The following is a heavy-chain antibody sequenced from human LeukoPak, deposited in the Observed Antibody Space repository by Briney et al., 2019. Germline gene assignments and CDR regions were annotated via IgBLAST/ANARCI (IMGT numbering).Heavy chain of an antibody. CDR3: ADILTGYS. D-gene: IGHD3-9*01. V-gene: IGHV3-30*04. CDR1: GFTFSSYA. CDR2: ISYDGSNK. J-gene: IGHJ4*02. Sequence: WGSLRLSCAASGFTFSSYAMHWVRQAPGKGLEWVAVISYDGSNKYYADSVKGRFTISRDNSKNTLYLQMNSLRAEDTAVYYCADILTGYSWGQGTLVTVSS.